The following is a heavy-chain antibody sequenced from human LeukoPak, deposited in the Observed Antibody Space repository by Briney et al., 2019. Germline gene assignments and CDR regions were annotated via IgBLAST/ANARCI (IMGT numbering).Heavy chain of an antibody. CDR2: IYHSGST. D-gene: IGHD3-3*01. J-gene: IGHJ4*02. CDR1: GDSINSGGYY. CDR3: AGDRYYDFWSGSHPTLDY. Sequence: TLSLTCTVSGDSINSGGYYWSWIRQPPGKGLEWIGYIYHSGSTYYNPSLKSRVTISVDRSKNQFSLKLSSVTAADTAVYYCAGDRYYDFWSGSHPTLDYWGQGTLVTVSS. V-gene: IGHV4-30-2*01.